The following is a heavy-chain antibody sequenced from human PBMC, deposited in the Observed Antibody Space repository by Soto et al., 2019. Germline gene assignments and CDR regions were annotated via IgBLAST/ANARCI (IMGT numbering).Heavy chain of an antibody. Sequence: SQTLSLTCAISGDSLSSKTAAWSWIRQSPSRGLEWLGRTYYRSKWYYDYAASVTSRMTVNPDTSKNQFSLQLNSVTPEDTAVYYCARGSYTSTWYWGQGTLVTVSS. D-gene: IGHD6-13*01. J-gene: IGHJ4*02. CDR2: TYYRSKWYY. CDR1: GDSLSSKTAA. CDR3: ARGSYTSTWY. V-gene: IGHV6-1*01.